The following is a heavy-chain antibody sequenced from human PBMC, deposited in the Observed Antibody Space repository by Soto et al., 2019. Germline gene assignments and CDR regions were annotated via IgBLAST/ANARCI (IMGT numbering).Heavy chain of an antibody. D-gene: IGHD1-26*01. CDR1: GGTFSNYA. J-gene: IGHJ5*02. CDR2: ISAYNYNT. V-gene: IGHV1-18*01. CDR3: ARVVGALGHWFDP. Sequence: GPSVKVSCKASGGTFSNYAISWVRQAPGQGLEWMGRISAYNYNTNYAQKLQGRVTMTTDTSTSTAYMELRSLRSDDTAVYYCARVVGALGHWFDPWGQGTLVTVSS.